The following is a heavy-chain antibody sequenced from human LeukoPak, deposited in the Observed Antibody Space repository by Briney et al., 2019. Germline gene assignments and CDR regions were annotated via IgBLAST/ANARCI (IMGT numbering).Heavy chain of an antibody. CDR1: GYTFTTYG. Sequence: ASVKVSCKASGYTFTTYGISWVRQAPGQGLERMGWSSAYNGDTRYAQKLQGRVTMTTDTSTSTAYMELRSLRSDDTAVYYCARESCTGGTCYFDDYWGQGTLVTVSS. CDR3: ARESCTGGTCYFDDY. V-gene: IGHV1-18*01. J-gene: IGHJ4*02. CDR2: SSAYNGDT. D-gene: IGHD2-15*01.